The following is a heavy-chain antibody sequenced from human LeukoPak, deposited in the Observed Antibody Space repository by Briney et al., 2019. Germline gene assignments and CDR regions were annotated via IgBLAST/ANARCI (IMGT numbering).Heavy chain of an antibody. CDR2: VYDSGGS. J-gene: IGHJ4*02. V-gene: IGHV4-38-2*02. CDR1: SSPSGFH. D-gene: IGHD1-26*01. Sequence: SETLSLTCSVSSSPSGFHWAWIRRSPGKGLEWIGSVYDSGGSYYNPSLRRRVIISLDLSKSQFFLRLTSVTAADTAKYFCAGDSSGIIFDHWGQGILVIVSS. CDR3: AGDSSGIIFDH.